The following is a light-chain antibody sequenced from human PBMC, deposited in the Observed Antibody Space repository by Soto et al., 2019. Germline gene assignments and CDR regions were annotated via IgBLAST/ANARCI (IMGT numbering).Light chain of an antibody. CDR2: IKSDGSH. Sequence: QLVLTQSPSASASLGASVKLTCTLSSGHSNYAIAWHRQQPEKGPRYLLKIKSDGSHIRGDGIPDRFSGSSSGAERYLTISSLQSEDEADYYCQTWGTGIHVFGGGTQLTVL. J-gene: IGLJ2*01. V-gene: IGLV4-69*01. CDR3: QTWGTGIHV. CDR1: SGHSNYA.